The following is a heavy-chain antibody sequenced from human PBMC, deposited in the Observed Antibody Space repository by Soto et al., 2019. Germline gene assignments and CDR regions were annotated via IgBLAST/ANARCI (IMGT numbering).Heavy chain of an antibody. V-gene: IGHV3-64*01. Sequence: GGSLSLSCAASGFTFSSYAMHWVRQAPGKGLEYVSAISSNGGSTYYANSVKGRFTISRDNSKNTLYLQMGSLRAEDMAVYYCARVRWNDGVDYWGQGTLVTVSS. CDR3: ARVRWNDGVDY. CDR2: ISSNGGST. D-gene: IGHD1-1*01. J-gene: IGHJ4*02. CDR1: GFTFSSYA.